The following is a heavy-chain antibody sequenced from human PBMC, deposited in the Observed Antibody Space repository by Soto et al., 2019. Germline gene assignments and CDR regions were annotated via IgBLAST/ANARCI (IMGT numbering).Heavy chain of an antibody. CDR2: ISAYNGNT. D-gene: IGHD3-10*01. Sequence: QVQLVQSGAEVKKPGASVKVSCKASGYTFTSYGISWVRQAPGQGLEWMGWISAYNGNTNYAQKLQGRVTMTTDTSTSTAYMELRSLRSDDTAVYYCAREPTRGGWYYYGMDVWGQGATVTVSS. V-gene: IGHV1-18*01. CDR3: AREPTRGGWYYYGMDV. J-gene: IGHJ6*02. CDR1: GYTFTSYG.